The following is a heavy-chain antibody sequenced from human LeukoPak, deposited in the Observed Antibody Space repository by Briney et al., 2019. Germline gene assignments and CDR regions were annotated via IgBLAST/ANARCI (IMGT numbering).Heavy chain of an antibody. J-gene: IGHJ4*02. CDR2: INEDGSNK. CDR3: TRVIVAVPGYFDYFDF. V-gene: IGHV3-7*01. D-gene: IGHD6-19*01. CDR1: GFSFSDHY. Sequence: GGSLRLACTASGFSFSDHYMRWIRQAPGKGLEWVANINEDGSNKWHLGSVKGRFTVSRDNARNSLYLQMNSLRVEDTAVYYCTRVIVAVPGYFDYFDFWGQGVLVTVSS.